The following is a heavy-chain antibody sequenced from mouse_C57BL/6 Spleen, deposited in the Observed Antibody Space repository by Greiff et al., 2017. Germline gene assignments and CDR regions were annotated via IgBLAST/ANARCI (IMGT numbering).Heavy chain of an antibody. CDR3: ARRSPYYYGPMDY. CDR2: IDPSDSYT. J-gene: IGHJ4*01. Sequence: VQLQQPGAELVKPGASVKLSCKASGYTFTSYWMQWVKQRPGQGLEWIGEIDPSDSYTNYNQKFKGKATLTVDTSSSTAYMQLSSLTSVDSAVYYCARRSPYYYGPMDYWGQGTSVTVSS. D-gene: IGHD1-1*01. CDR1: GYTFTSYW. V-gene: IGHV1-50*01.